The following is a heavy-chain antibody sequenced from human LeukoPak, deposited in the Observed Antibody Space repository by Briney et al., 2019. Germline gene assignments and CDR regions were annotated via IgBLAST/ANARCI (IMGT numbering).Heavy chain of an antibody. J-gene: IGHJ5*02. CDR3: ARRRTAASLEFDP. D-gene: IGHD2-2*01. Sequence: ASVKVSCKASGYTFTSYYIHWVRQAPGQGLEWMGIINPSGGSTSYAQKFQGRVTMTRDTSTSTVYMELGRLRSEDTAVYYCARRRTAASLEFDPWGQGTLVTVSS. CDR1: GYTFTSYY. CDR2: INPSGGST. V-gene: IGHV1-46*01.